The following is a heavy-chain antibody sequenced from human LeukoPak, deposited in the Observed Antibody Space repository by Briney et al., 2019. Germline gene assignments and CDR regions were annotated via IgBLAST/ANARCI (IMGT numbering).Heavy chain of an antibody. Sequence: GASVKVSCKASGGTFSSYAISWVRQAPGQGLEWMGGIIPIFGTANYAQKFQGRVTMTRNTSISTAYMELSSLRSEDTAVYYCAIWDVLRYFDWYNDAFDIWGQGTMVTVSS. V-gene: IGHV1-69*05. CDR2: IIPIFGTA. CDR3: AIWDVLRYFDWYNDAFDI. J-gene: IGHJ3*02. D-gene: IGHD3-9*01. CDR1: GGTFSSYA.